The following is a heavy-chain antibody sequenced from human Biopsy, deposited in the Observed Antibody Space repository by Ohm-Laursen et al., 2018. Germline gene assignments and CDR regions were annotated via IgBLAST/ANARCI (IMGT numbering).Heavy chain of an antibody. Sequence: ASVKVSCKVSGYTLTDLSIHWVRQAPGKGLEWMGGFAPENGKTIYAQKFQGRVTMTEDTSTDTAYMELSNLRSEDTAVYYCAGDINNWNVNYWGQGTLVTVSS. CDR2: FAPENGKT. CDR3: AGDINNWNVNY. CDR1: GYTLTDLS. V-gene: IGHV1-24*01. J-gene: IGHJ4*02. D-gene: IGHD1-20*01.